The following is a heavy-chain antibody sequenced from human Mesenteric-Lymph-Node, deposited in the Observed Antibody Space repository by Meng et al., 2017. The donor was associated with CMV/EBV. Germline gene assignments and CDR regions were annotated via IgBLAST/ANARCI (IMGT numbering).Heavy chain of an antibody. CDR1: GGSFSGYY. Sequence: VPLQQWGAVLLKPSETLSLPWAVYGGSFSGYYWSWFRQPPGKGLEWIGEINHSGSTNYNPSLKSRVTISVDTSKNQFSLKLSSVTAADTAVYYCARHQRWLKSEGGFNYWGQGTLVTVSS. CDR3: ARHQRWLKSEGGFNY. D-gene: IGHD4-23*01. CDR2: INHSGST. J-gene: IGHJ4*02. V-gene: IGHV4-34*01.